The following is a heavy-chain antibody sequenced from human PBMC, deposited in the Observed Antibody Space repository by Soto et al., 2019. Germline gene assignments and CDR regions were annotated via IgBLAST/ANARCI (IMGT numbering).Heavy chain of an antibody. CDR1: GYTFTGYY. CDR3: ARTDYLFSTLTYYFDY. J-gene: IGHJ4*02. CDR2: INPDNGVP. V-gene: IGHV1-2*02. Sequence: QVQLVQSGAEVKKPGASVKVSCKASGYTFTGYYVNWARQAPGQGLEGMGGINPDNGVPNYAQKFQGRVTLSRDTSINTAYMELSRLTSDDTAMYYCARTDYLFSTLTYYFDYWGQGTLVTVSS. D-gene: IGHD3-16*01.